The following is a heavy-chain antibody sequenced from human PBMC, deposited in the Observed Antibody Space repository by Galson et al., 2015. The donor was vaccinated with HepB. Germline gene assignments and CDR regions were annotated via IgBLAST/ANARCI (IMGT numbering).Heavy chain of an antibody. D-gene: IGHD1-26*01. J-gene: IGHJ3*02. CDR2: IKQDGSEK. CDR1: GFTFSSYW. V-gene: IGHV3-7*03. Sequence: SLRLSCAASGFTFSSYWMSWVRQAPGKGLEWVANIKQDGSEKYYVDSVKGRFTISRDNAKNSLYLQMNSLRAEDTAVYYCARDHSGTPPGAFDIWGQGTMVTVSS. CDR3: ARDHSGTPPGAFDI.